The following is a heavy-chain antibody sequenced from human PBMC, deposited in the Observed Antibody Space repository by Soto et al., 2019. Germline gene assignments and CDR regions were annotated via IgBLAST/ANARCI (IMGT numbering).Heavy chain of an antibody. J-gene: IGHJ4*02. D-gene: IGHD3-22*01. CDR1: GFSFSSYE. Sequence: GGSLRLSCAASGFSFSSYEMNWVRQAPGKGLEWVSAIADGGDTTYYADSVKGRFTISRDNSKNTLYLQMDSLRAEDTAVYYCAKNRGIIMIVESWGQGTLVTVSS. V-gene: IGHV3-23*01. CDR3: AKNRGIIMIVES. CDR2: IADGGDTT.